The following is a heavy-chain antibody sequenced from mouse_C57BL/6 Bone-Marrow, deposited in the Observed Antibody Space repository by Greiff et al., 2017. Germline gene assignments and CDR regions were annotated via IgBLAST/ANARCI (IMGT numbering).Heavy chain of an antibody. CDR2: LDPSASYT. CDR1: GYTFTSYW. D-gene: IGHD2-4*01. Sequence: QVQLQQPGAELVMPGASVKLSCKASGYTFTSYWMHWVKQRPGQGLEWIGELDPSASYTNYNQKFKGKSTLTVDKSSITASMPLSSLTSEDSAVYYCARSYDYDFDYWGQGTTLTVSS. CDR3: ARSYDYDFDY. V-gene: IGHV1-69*01. J-gene: IGHJ2*01.